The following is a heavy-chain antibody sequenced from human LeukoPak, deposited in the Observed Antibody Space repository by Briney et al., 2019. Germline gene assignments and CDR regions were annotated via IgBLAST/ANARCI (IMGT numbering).Heavy chain of an antibody. CDR2: ISGSGGRT. J-gene: IGHJ3*02. CDR1: GFTFSSYA. CDR3: AKLRSDAFDI. Sequence: GGSLRLSCAASGFTFSSYAMSWVRQAPGKGLEWVSAISGSGGRTYYADSVKGRFTISKDNSKNTLYLQMNSLRAEETAVYYCAKLRSDAFDIWGQGTMVTVSS. D-gene: IGHD3-16*01. V-gene: IGHV3-23*01.